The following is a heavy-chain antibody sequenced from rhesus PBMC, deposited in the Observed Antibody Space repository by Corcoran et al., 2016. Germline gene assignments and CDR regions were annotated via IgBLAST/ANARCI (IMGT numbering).Heavy chain of an antibody. CDR3: ARSQSRVIGIDY. D-gene: IGHD3-16*01. V-gene: IGHV3-186*02. Sequence: EVQLVESGGGLVQPGGSLRSACAPRGFPFSRSVMPWVRQASGKGLEWVGRIRSKSNNYETGYAASVKGRFTISRDDSKNTAYLQMNSLKTEDTAVYYCARSQSRVIGIDYWGQGVLVTVSS. CDR1: GFPFSRSV. J-gene: IGHJ4*01. CDR2: IRSKSNNYET.